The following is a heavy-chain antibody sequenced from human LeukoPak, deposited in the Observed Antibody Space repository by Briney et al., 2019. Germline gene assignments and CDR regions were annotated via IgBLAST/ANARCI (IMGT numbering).Heavy chain of an antibody. CDR1: GFTFSDYY. CDR3: ARDTYYYDSSGYYVYYFDY. Sequence: GGSLRLSCAASGFTFSDYYMSWIRQAPGKGLEWVSYISSSSSYTNYADSVKGRFTISRDNAKNSLYLQMNSLRAEDTAVYYCARDTYYYDSSGYYVYYFDYWGQGTLVTVSS. V-gene: IGHV3-11*05. D-gene: IGHD3-22*01. J-gene: IGHJ4*02. CDR2: ISSSSSYT.